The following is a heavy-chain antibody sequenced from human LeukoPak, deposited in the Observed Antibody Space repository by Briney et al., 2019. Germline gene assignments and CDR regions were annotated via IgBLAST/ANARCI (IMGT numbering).Heavy chain of an antibody. J-gene: IGHJ4*02. CDR3: ARDWGEGYNWVDY. V-gene: IGHV1-18*01. Sequence: ASVKVSCKAPGYTFTSYGISWVRQAPGQGLEWMGWISAYNGNTNYAQKFQGRVTMTRDTSISTAYMELSRLRSDDTAVYYCARDWGEGYNWVDYWGQGTLVTVSS. D-gene: IGHD1-20*01. CDR1: GYTFTSYG. CDR2: ISAYNGNT.